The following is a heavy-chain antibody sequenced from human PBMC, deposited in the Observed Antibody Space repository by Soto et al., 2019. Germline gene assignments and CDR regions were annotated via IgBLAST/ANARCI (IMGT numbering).Heavy chain of an antibody. D-gene: IGHD2-15*01. Sequence: QVQLVQSGAGVKKPGSSVKVSCKASGGTFSSYAISWVRQAPRQGLEWMGGIIPIFGTANYAQKFQGRVTITADESTSTAYMELSSLRSEDTAVYYCARESRYCSGGSCYFLPGIDYWGQGTLVTVSS. CDR2: IIPIFGTA. CDR1: GGTFSSYA. CDR3: ARESRYCSGGSCYFLPGIDY. J-gene: IGHJ4*02. V-gene: IGHV1-69*12.